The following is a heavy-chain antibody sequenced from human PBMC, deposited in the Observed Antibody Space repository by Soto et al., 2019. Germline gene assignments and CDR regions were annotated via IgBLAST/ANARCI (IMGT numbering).Heavy chain of an antibody. CDR2: IDPTDSHT. D-gene: IGHD1-1*01. V-gene: IGHV5-10-1*01. J-gene: IGHJ6*02. Sequence: GESLKISCNGSGYSFTSYRIGWVRQMPGKGLEWMGTIDPTDSHTNYTPSFQGHVTFSDGKSISTPYLQWSSLKATDTAMYHCARHLAHPLGTSDGMDLWGQGTTVTVSS. CDR1: GYSFTSYR. CDR3: ARHLAHPLGTSDGMDL.